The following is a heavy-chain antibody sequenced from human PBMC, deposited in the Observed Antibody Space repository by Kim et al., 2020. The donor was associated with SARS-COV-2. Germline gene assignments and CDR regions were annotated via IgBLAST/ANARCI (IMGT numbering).Heavy chain of an antibody. J-gene: IGHJ4*02. D-gene: IGHD6-19*01. Sequence: YDGDSGKGRFTTSRDNAKNSLYLQMNSLGAEDTAVYYCARDSGWAYFDYWGQGTLVTVSS. CDR3: ARDSGWAYFDY. V-gene: IGHV3-48*04.